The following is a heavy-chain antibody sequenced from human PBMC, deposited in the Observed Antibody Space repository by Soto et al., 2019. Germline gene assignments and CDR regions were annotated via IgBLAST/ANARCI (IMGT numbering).Heavy chain of an antibody. V-gene: IGHV3-23*01. D-gene: IGHD5-12*01. CDR3: AKSIVATSYFDY. J-gene: IGHJ4*02. Sequence: GGSLRLSCAASGFAFSSYAMSWVRQAPGKGLEWVSAISGSGGSTYYADSVKGRFTISRDNSKNTLYLQMNSLRAEDTAVYYCAKSIVATSYFDYWGQGTLVTVSS. CDR2: ISGSGGST. CDR1: GFAFSSYA.